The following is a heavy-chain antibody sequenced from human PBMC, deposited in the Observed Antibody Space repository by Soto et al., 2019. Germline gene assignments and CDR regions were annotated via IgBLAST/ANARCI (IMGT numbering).Heavy chain of an antibody. D-gene: IGHD3-16*01. CDR1: GFTFSSYA. V-gene: IGHV3-23*01. CDR3: AKELGGGTHFDY. Sequence: EVQLLESGGGLVQPGGSLSLSCAASGFTFSSYAMSWVRQATGKGLEWVSAISGSGGSTYYADSVKGRFTISRDNSKNTLYLQMNSLRAEDTAVYYCAKELGGGTHFDYWGQGTLVTVSS. CDR2: ISGSGGST. J-gene: IGHJ4*02.